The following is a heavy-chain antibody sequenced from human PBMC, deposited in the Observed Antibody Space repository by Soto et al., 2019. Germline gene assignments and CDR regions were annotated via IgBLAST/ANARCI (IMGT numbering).Heavy chain of an antibody. CDR1: GYTFTSYY. J-gene: IGHJ6*02. V-gene: IGHV1-46*01. D-gene: IGHD4-4*01. CDR2: INPSGGST. CDR3: AGGVMTTVTTIRLPKIGLYYYYGMDV. Sequence: ASVKVSCKASGYTFTSYYMHWVRQAPGQGLEWMGIINPSGGSTSYAQKFQGRVTMTRDTSTSTVYMELSSLRSEDTAVYYCAGGVMTTVTTIRLPKIGLYYYYGMDVWGQGTTVTVSS.